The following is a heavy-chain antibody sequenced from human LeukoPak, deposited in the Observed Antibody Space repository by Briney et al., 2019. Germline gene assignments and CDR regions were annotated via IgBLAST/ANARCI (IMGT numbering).Heavy chain of an antibody. D-gene: IGHD5-18*01. CDR1: GYSFTSYW. CDR3: ARLLESTTMVPDFDY. J-gene: IGHJ4*02. V-gene: IGHV5-51*01. CDR2: IYPGDSDT. Sequence: PGESLKISCKGSGYSFTSYWIGWVRQMPGKGLEWMGIIYPGDSDTRYSPSFQGQVTISADKSISTAYLQWSSLKASDTAMYYCARLLESTTMVPDFDYWGQGTLVTVSS.